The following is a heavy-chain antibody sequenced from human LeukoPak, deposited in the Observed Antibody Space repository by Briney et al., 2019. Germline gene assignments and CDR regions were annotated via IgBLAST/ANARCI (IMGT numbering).Heavy chain of an antibody. CDR1: GFAFSTYA. CDR2: ISGSDGST. V-gene: IGHV3-23*01. D-gene: IGHD3-9*01. CDR3: ASAPPYDILTGYGY. Sequence: GGSLRLSCAASGFAFSTYAMTWVRQAPGKGLEWVSGISGSDGSTFYADSVKGRFTISRDNSKNTLYLQMNSLRVEDTAVYYCASAPPYDILTGYGYWGQGTLVTVSS. J-gene: IGHJ4*02.